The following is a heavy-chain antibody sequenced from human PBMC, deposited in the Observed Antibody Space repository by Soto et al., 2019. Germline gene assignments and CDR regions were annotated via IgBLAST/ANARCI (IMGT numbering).Heavy chain of an antibody. Sequence: ASVKVSCKASGYTFTSYGISWVRQAHGQGLEWMGWISAYNGNTNYAQKLQGRVTMTTDTSTSTAYMELRSLRSDDTAVYYCARSVVTATPTRYYYYGMDVWGQGTTVTVSS. D-gene: IGHD2-21*02. CDR2: ISAYNGNT. V-gene: IGHV1-18*04. CDR1: GYTFTSYG. CDR3: ARSVVTATPTRYYYYGMDV. J-gene: IGHJ6*02.